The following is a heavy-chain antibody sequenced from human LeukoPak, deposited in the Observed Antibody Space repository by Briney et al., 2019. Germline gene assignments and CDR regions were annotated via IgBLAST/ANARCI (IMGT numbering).Heavy chain of an antibody. J-gene: IGHJ4*02. Sequence: QPGGSLRLSCAASGFTFSNYNMHWVRQAPGKGLEWVAVIWYDGSNKYYADSVKGRFTISRDNSKNTLYLQMNSLRAEDTAVYYCAKNSRHGDYLPMDYWGQGTLVTVSS. CDR3: AKNSRHGDYLPMDY. V-gene: IGHV3-33*06. CDR1: GFTFSNYN. CDR2: IWYDGSNK. D-gene: IGHD4-17*01.